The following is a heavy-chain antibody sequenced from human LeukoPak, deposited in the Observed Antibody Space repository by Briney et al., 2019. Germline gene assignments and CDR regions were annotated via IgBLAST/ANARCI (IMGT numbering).Heavy chain of an antibody. CDR2: IKQDGSEK. Sequence: GGSLRLSCAASGFIFSSYWMSWVRQAPGKGLEWVANIKQDGSEKYYVDSVKGRFTISRDNAKNSLYLQMNSLRAEDTGVYYCARDRLRYFDWLSFWGQGTLVTVSS. J-gene: IGHJ4*02. D-gene: IGHD3-9*01. V-gene: IGHV3-7*01. CDR1: GFIFSSYW. CDR3: ARDRLRYFDWLSF.